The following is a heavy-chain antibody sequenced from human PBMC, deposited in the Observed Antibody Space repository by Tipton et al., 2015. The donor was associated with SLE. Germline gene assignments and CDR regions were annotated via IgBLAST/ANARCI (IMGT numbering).Heavy chain of an antibody. CDR3: ARRGLGVDY. D-gene: IGHD3-16*01. J-gene: IGHJ4*02. Sequence: TLSLTCAVYGGSFSGYYWSWIRQPPGKGLEWIGEINHSGSTNYNPSLKSRVTISVGTSKNQFSLKLSSVTAADTAVYYCARRGLGVDYWGQGTLVTVSS. CDR1: GGSFSGYY. CDR2: INHSGST. V-gene: IGHV4-34*01.